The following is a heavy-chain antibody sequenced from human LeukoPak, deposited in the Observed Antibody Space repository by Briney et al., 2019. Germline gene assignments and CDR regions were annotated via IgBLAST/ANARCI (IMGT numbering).Heavy chain of an antibody. CDR1: GYTFTSYY. V-gene: IGHV1-46*01. CDR3: ARDNYKPITHYYVSSAPDAFDI. J-gene: IGHJ3*02. CDR2: INPSGGST. Sequence: ASVKVSCKASGYTFTSYYMHWVRQAPGQGLEWMGIINPSGGSTSYAQKFQGRVTMTRDTSTSTVYMELSSLRSEDTAVYYCARDNYKPITHYYVSSAPDAFDIWGQGTMVTVSS. D-gene: IGHD3-22*01.